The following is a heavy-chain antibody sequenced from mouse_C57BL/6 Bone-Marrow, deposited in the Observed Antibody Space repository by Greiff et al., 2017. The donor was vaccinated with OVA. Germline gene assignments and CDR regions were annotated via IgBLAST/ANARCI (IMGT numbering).Heavy chain of an antibody. Sequence: VQLQQSGAELARPGASVKLSCKASGYTFTSYGISWVKQSPGQGLEWIGEIYPRSGNTYYNEKFKGKATLTADKSSSTAYMELRSLTSEDAAVDFCARGPPYYGSPLAYWGQGTLVTVSA. CDR1: GYTFTSYG. CDR2: IYPRSGNT. J-gene: IGHJ3*01. V-gene: IGHV1-81*01. CDR3: ARGPPYYGSPLAY. D-gene: IGHD1-1*01.